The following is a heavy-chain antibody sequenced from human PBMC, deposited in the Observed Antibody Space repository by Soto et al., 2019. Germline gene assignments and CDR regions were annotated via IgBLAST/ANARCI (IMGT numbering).Heavy chain of an antibody. V-gene: IGHV3-30*18. Sequence: QVQLVESGGGVVQPGRSLRLSCVASGFTFSSYGMHWVRQAPGKGLEWVAVISYDGSNKYYADSVKGRFTISRDNSKNTLYLQMNSLRAEDTAVYYCAKDPSHCGGDCLVDYWGQGTLVTVSS. D-gene: IGHD2-21*02. CDR1: GFTFSSYG. CDR2: ISYDGSNK. J-gene: IGHJ4*02. CDR3: AKDPSHCGGDCLVDY.